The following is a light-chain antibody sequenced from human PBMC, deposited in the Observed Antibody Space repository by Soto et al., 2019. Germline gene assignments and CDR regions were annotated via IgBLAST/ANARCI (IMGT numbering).Light chain of an antibody. V-gene: IGLV1-44*01. CDR1: SSNIGSNT. J-gene: IGLJ3*02. CDR3: AAWDDSLNGVV. CDR2: SNN. Sequence: QSVLTQPPSASGTPGQRVTISCSGSSSNIGSNTANWYQQLPGTAPKLLIYSNNQRPSGVPDRFSGSKSGTSASLAISGLQSDDEADYYCAAWDDSLNGVVFGGGTKLTVL.